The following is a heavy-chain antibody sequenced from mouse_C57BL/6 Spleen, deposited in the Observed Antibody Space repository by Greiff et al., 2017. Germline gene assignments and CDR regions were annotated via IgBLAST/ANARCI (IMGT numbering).Heavy chain of an antibody. D-gene: IGHD1-1*01. CDR1: GFNFKDDY. CDR3: TCYYYGSSYVSY. V-gene: IGHV14-4*01. J-gene: IGHJ2*01. Sequence: VQLQQSGAELVRPGASVKLSCTASGFNFKDDYMHWVKQRPEQGLEWIGWIDPENGDTEYASKFQGKATITADTSSNTAYMQLSSLTSEDTAVYCCTCYYYGSSYVSYWGQGTTLTVSS. CDR2: IDPENGDT.